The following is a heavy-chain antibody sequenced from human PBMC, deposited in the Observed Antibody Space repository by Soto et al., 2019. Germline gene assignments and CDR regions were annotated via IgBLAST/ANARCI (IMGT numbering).Heavy chain of an antibody. D-gene: IGHD3-10*01. J-gene: IGHJ6*02. Sequence: GGSLRLSCAASGFTFSSYAMSCDRQAPGKGLEWVSGISGSGGSTYYADPVKGRFTISRDNSKNTLYLQVNSLRAEDTALYCCAKESMVRGAPHLRFGMDVWGQGTTVTVSS. CDR1: GFTFSSYA. V-gene: IGHV3-23*01. CDR3: AKESMVRGAPHLRFGMDV. CDR2: ISGSGGST.